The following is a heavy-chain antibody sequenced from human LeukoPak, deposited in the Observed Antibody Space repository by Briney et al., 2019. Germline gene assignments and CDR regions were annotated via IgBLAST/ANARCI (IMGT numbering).Heavy chain of an antibody. CDR3: VAAGTNYYYYYMDV. D-gene: IGHD6-13*01. V-gene: IGHV4-59*01. CDR1: GRSISSFY. CDR2: IYYSGST. J-gene: IGHJ6*03. Sequence: PSETLSLTYAVRGRSISSFYWRWIRQPPGKGREWSGYIYYSGSTNYNPSLKSRVTISVDKSKNQFSLKLSSVTAADTAVYYCVAAGTNYYYYYMDVWGKGTTVTVSS.